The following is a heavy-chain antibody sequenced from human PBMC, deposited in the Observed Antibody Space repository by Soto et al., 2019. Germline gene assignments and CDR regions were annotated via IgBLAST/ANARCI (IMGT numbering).Heavy chain of an antibody. J-gene: IGHJ6*02. D-gene: IGHD3-3*01. Sequence: EVQLVESGGGLIQPGGSLRLSCAASGFTVSNNYMSWVRQAPGKGLEWVSVIYRGGSTFYADSVKGRFTISRDNSKNTLYLQMNSLRAEDTAVYYCARDQMSDDFWSGYYWGYYYYGMDVWGQGTTVTVSS. CDR3: ARDQMSDDFWSGYYWGYYYYGMDV. CDR1: GFTVSNNY. CDR2: IYRGGST. V-gene: IGHV3-66*03.